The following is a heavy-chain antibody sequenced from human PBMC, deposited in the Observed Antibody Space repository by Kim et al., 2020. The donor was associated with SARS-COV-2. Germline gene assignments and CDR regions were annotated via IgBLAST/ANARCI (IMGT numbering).Heavy chain of an antibody. D-gene: IGHD6-19*01. J-gene: IGHJ6*02. V-gene: IGHV4-31*02. Sequence: RVTISVDTSKNQFSLKLSSVTAADTAVYYCARSDLGIAVAGMDYYYGMDVWGQGTTVTVSS. CDR3: ARSDLGIAVAGMDYYYGMDV.